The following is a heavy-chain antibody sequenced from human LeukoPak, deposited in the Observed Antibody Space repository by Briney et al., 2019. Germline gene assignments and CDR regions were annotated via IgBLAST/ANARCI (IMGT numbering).Heavy chain of an antibody. CDR1: GYTFTSYG. D-gene: IGHD6-13*01. J-gene: IGHJ4*02. Sequence: ASVKVSCKASGYTFTSYGISWVRQAPGQGLEWMGWISAYNGNTNYAQKLQGRVTMTTDASTSTAYMDLRSLNSDDTAVYFCARVAPGYSSIWYDYWGQGTLVTVSS. CDR3: ARVAPGYSSIWYDY. CDR2: ISAYNGNT. V-gene: IGHV1-18*01.